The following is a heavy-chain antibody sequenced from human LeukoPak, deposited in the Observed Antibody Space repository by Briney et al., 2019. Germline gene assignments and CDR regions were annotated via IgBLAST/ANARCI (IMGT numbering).Heavy chain of an antibody. J-gene: IGHJ4*02. Sequence: KASETLSLTCTVSGYSISNGYYWGWMRQPPGKGLGWIGSIYHSGRTHYNPSLKSRVIISVDTSKNYFSLKLSSVPAADTAMYYCARDETYSDVWSGSAGGGKGNYLDYWGQGILVTVSS. CDR1: GYSISNGYY. V-gene: IGHV4-38-2*02. CDR2: IYHSGRT. CDR3: ARDETYSDVWSGSAGGGKGNYLDY. D-gene: IGHD3-3*01.